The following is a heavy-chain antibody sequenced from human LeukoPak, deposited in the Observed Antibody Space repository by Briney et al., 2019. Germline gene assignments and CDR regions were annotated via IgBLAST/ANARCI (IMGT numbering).Heavy chain of an antibody. CDR2: ISYDGSNK. CDR3: AKAQGYCSSTSCYTGPKDAFDI. Sequence: PGGSLRLSCAASGXTFSSYGMHWVRQAPGKGLEWVAVISYDGSNKYYADSVKGRFTISRDNSKNTLYLQMNSLRAEDTAVYYCAKAQGYCSSTSCYTGPKDAFDIWGQGTMVTVSS. CDR1: GXTFSSYG. D-gene: IGHD2-2*02. V-gene: IGHV3-30*18. J-gene: IGHJ3*02.